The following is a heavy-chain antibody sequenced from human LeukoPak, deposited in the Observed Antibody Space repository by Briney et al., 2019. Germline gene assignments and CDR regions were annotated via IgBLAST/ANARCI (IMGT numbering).Heavy chain of an antibody. CDR1: GGSISSSSYY. CDR3: ARDYSEEPFDY. D-gene: IGHD6-13*01. J-gene: IGHJ4*02. V-gene: IGHV4-39*07. Sequence: PSETLSLTCTVSGGSISSSSYYWGWIRQPPGKGLEWIGSIYYSGSTYYNPSLKSRVTISVDTSKNQFSLKLSSVTAADTAVYYCARDYSEEPFDYWGQGTLVTVSS. CDR2: IYYSGST.